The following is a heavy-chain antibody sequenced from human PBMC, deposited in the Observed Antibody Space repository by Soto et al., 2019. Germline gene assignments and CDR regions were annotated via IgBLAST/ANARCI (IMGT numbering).Heavy chain of an antibody. V-gene: IGHV1-69*13. Sequence: ASVKVSCKASGGTFSSYAISWVRQAPGQGLEWMGGIIPIFGTANYAQKFQGRVTITADESTSTAYMELSSLRSEDTAVYYCAREGVAPYYYGMAVWGQGTQVTVSS. D-gene: IGHD5-12*01. J-gene: IGHJ6*02. CDR1: GGTFSSYA. CDR3: AREGVAPYYYGMAV. CDR2: IIPIFGTA.